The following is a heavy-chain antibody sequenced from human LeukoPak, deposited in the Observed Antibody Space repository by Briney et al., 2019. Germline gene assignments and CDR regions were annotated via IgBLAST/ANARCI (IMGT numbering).Heavy chain of an antibody. CDR1: GFTFSSYG. CDR3: AKDPPVGSYYRNNYYYMDV. Sequence: PGGSLRLSCAASGFTFSSYGMHWVRQAPGKGLEWVAFIRYDGSNKYYADSVKGRFTISRDNSKNTLYLQMNSLRAEDTAVYYCAKDPPVGSYYRNNYYYMDVWGKGTTVTVSS. CDR2: IRYDGSNK. D-gene: IGHD1-26*01. J-gene: IGHJ6*03. V-gene: IGHV3-30*02.